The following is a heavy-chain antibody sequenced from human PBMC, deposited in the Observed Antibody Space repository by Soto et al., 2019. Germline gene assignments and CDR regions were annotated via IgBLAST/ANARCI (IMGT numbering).Heavy chain of an antibody. CDR3: ARGYYDGSGYYSDY. CDR1: GGSRTPYY. CDR2: MYYSGSS. D-gene: IGHD3-22*01. J-gene: IGHJ4*02. Sequence: TGETLSLTCSVSGGSRTPYYWSWIRQPPWKGLGWIGYMYYSGSSNYSPSLESLVTMSVDTSKNQFALKLSSVTAAGTPVYYCARGYYDGSGYYSDYWGQGTVVPVSS. V-gene: IGHV4-59*01.